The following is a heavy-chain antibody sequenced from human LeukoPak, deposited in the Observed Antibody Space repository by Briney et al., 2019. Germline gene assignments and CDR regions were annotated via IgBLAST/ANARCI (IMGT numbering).Heavy chain of an antibody. CDR1: GFTFSSYW. CDR2: IKQDGSEK. D-gene: IGHD2-2*01. Sequence: GGSLRLSCAASGFTFSSYWMSWVRRAPGKGLEWVANIKQDGSEKYYVDSVKGRFTISRDNAKNSLYLQMNSLRAEDTAVYYCARFGSVPAHYYGMDVWGQGTTVTVSS. V-gene: IGHV3-7*01. J-gene: IGHJ6*02. CDR3: ARFGSVPAHYYGMDV.